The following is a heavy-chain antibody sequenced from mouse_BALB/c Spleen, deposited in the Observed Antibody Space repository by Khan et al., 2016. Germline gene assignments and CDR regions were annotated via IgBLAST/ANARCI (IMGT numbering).Heavy chain of an antibody. V-gene: IGHV1-9*01. Sequence: QVQLQQSGAELMKPGASVKISCKATGYTFSSYWIEWVKQRPGHGLEWIGEILPGSGRTNYNEKFKGKATFTADTSSNTAYMQLSSLTSEDSAVYCCARGITTATFDYWGQGTTLTVSS. D-gene: IGHD1-2*01. CDR2: ILPGSGRT. J-gene: IGHJ2*01. CDR3: ARGITTATFDY. CDR1: GYTFSSYW.